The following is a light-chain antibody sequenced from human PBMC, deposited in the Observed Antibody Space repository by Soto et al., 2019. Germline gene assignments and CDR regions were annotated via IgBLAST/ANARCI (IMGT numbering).Light chain of an antibody. CDR2: EVS. CDR3: SSYTSSSTV. Sequence: QSVLTQHASVSGSPGQWITISCTGTSSDVGGYNYVSWYQQHPGKAPKLMIYEVSNRPSGVSNRFSGPKSGNTASLTISGLQAEDEADYYCSSYTSSSTVFGTGTKLTVL. V-gene: IGLV2-14*01. J-gene: IGLJ1*01. CDR1: SSDVGGYNY.